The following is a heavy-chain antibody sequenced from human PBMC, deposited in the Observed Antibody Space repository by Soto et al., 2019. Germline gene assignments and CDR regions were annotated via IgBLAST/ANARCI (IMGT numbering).Heavy chain of an antibody. J-gene: IGHJ6*02. CDR3: ARVGWGSGRALDV. D-gene: IGHD3-10*01. CDR1: GFTFSSYA. V-gene: IGHV3-30-3*01. CDR2: ISYDGSNK. Sequence: QVQLVESGGGVVQPGRSLRLSCAASGFTFSSYAMHWVRQAPGKGLEWVAVISYDGSNKYYADSVKGRFTISRDNSQNTLYLQMNSLRAEDTAVYYCARVGWGSGRALDVWGQGTTVTVSS.